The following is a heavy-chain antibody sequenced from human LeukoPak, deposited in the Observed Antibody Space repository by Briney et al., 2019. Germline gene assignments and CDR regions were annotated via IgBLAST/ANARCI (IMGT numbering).Heavy chain of an antibody. Sequence: PGGSLRLSCAASGFTFSSYAMSWVRQAPGKGLEWVSAISGSGGSTYYADSVKGRFTISRDNSKNTLYLQMNSLRAEDTAVYYCAKTSYSSGWYNWFDPWGQGTLVTVSS. V-gene: IGHV3-23*01. D-gene: IGHD6-19*01. CDR3: AKTSYSSGWYNWFDP. CDR2: ISGSGGST. CDR1: GFTFSSYA. J-gene: IGHJ5*02.